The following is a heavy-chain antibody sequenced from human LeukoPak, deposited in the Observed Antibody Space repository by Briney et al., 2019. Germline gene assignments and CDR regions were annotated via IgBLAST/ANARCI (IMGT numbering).Heavy chain of an antibody. V-gene: IGHV4-59*01. CDR3: ARGYDFWSGYYNY. J-gene: IGHJ4*02. D-gene: IGHD3-3*01. Sequence: SETLSLTCTVSGGSISSYYWSWIRQPPGKGLEWIGYIYYSGSTNYNPSLKSRVTISVDTSKNQFSLKLSSVTAADTAVYYCARGYDFWSGYYNYWGQGTLVTVSS. CDR1: GGSISSYY. CDR2: IYYSGST.